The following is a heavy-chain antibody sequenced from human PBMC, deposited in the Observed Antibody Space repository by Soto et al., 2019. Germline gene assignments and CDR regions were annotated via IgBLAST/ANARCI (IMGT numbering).Heavy chain of an antibody. D-gene: IGHD5-12*01. J-gene: IGHJ5*02. V-gene: IGHV3-11*01. CDR2: ISEGGSDI. CDR3: ARPRRDGYNSWFDP. CDR1: GFTFRDTY. Sequence: QVQLVESGGGWVKPGGPLRLPCAASGFTFRDTYMTWIRQVPGTGLEWISHISEGGSDIYYADSVKGRFTISRDNAKKSLYLQMNSLRAEDTAVYYCARPRRDGYNSWFDPWGQGTLVTVSS.